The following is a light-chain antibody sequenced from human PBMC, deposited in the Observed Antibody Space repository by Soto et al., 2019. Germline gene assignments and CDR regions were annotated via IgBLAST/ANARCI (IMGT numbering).Light chain of an antibody. J-gene: IGKJ1*01. Sequence: EIILTQSRGTLSLSPGERATLSCRASQGVSSYLAWYQQKPGQAPRLLIYDASNRATGIPARFSGSGSGTEFTLTISSLQPDDFATYYCQHYNSYSEAFGQGTKVDIK. CDR3: QHYNSYSEA. CDR1: QGVSSY. CDR2: DAS. V-gene: IGKV3-11*01.